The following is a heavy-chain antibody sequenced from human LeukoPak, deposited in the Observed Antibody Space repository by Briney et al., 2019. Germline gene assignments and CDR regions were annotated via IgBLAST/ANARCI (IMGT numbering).Heavy chain of an antibody. CDR1: GFTFSSYS. D-gene: IGHD2-21*02. V-gene: IGHV3-21*01. Sequence: PGGSLRLSCAASGFTFSSYSMNWVRQAPGKGLEWVSSISSSSSYIYYADSVKGRFTISRDNAKNSLYLQMNSLRAEDTAVYYCARWVTEDDGPVGGFDIWGQGTMVTVSS. J-gene: IGHJ3*02. CDR3: ARWVTEDDGPVGGFDI. CDR2: ISSSSSYI.